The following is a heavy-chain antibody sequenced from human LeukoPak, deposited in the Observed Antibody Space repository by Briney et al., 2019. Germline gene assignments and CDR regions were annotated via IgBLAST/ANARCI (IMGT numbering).Heavy chain of an antibody. CDR2: INPNSGGT. V-gene: IGHV1-2*02. CDR3: ARVQARSQSFVGAFDI. J-gene: IGHJ3*02. Sequence: ASVKVSCKASGYTFTGYYMHWVRQAPGQGLEWMGWINPNSGGTNYAQKFQGRVTMTRDTSISTAYMELSRLRSDDTAVYYCARVQARSQSFVGAFDIWGQGTMVTVSS. CDR1: GYTFTGYY. D-gene: IGHD3-10*01.